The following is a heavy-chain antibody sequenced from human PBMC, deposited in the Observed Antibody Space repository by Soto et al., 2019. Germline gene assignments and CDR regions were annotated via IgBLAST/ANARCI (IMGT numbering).Heavy chain of an antibody. D-gene: IGHD3-10*01. CDR3: ARRAQYYYGSGSYYNGAINWCDP. Sequence: QVQLVQSGAEVKQPGASVKVSCKASGYTFTSYDINWVRQATGQGLEGMGWRNPNSGNTGYAQKFQGRVTMTRNTSISKAYMELSSLRSEDTAVYYCARRAQYYYGSGSYYNGAINWCDPWGQGTLVTVSS. J-gene: IGHJ5*02. CDR1: GYTFTSYD. CDR2: RNPNSGNT. V-gene: IGHV1-8*01.